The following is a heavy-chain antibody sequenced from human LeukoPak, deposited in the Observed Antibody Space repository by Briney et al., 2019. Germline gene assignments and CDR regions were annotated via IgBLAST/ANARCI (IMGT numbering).Heavy chain of an antibody. CDR2: ISTSGSTI. CDR1: GFTFSDYY. V-gene: IGHV3-11*01. Sequence: PGGSLRLSCAASGFTFSDYYMSWVRQAPGKGLEWLSYISTSGSTIYYADSVKGRFTISRDNAKNSLFPQMNSLRAEDTAVYYCASSDGYNAKWGQGTLVTVSS. J-gene: IGHJ4*02. CDR3: ASSDGYNAK. D-gene: IGHD5-24*01.